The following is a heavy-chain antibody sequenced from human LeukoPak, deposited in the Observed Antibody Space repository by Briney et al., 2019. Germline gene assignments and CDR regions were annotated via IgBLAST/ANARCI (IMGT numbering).Heavy chain of an antibody. CDR1: GFTFSSYA. J-gene: IGHJ4*02. V-gene: IGHV3-23*01. CDR3: AKDYLRYNWNVNSLYFDY. CDR2: ISGSGGST. Sequence: GGSLRLPCAASGFTFSSYAMSWVRQAPGKGLEWVSAISGSGGSTYYADSVKGRFTISRDNSKNTLYLQMNSLRAEDTAVYYCAKDYLRYNWNVNSLYFDYWGQGTLVTVSS. D-gene: IGHD1-20*01.